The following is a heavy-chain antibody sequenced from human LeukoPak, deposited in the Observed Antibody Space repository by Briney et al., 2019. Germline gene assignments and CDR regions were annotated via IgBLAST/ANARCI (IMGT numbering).Heavy chain of an antibody. J-gene: IGHJ4*02. V-gene: IGHV4-34*01. CDR2: INHSGST. CDR3: ARGEISVGGFDY. Sequence: PSETLSLTCAVYGGSFSGYYWSWIRQPPGKGPEWIGEINHSGSTNYNPSLKSRVTISVDTSKNQFSLKLSSVTAADTAVYYCARGEISVGGFDYWGQGTLVTVSS. CDR1: GGSFSGYY. D-gene: IGHD3-16*01.